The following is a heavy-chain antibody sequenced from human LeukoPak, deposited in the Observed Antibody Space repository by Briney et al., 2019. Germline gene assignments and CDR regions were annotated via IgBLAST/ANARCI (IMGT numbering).Heavy chain of an antibody. J-gene: IGHJ3*02. V-gene: IGHV4-39*01. D-gene: IGHD3-10*01. Sequence: SEALSLTCTVSSGSISSSTYYWGWIRQPPGKGLEWIGSIYFSGNTFYNPSLKSRVTISVGTSKNQISLKLSSVTAADTAVYYCARHYHYGSGSYMPFHIWGQGTMVTVSS. CDR3: ARHYHYGSGSYMPFHI. CDR1: SGSISSSTYY. CDR2: IYFSGNT.